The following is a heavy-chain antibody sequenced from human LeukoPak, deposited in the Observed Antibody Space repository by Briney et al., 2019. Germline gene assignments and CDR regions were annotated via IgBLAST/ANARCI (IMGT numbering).Heavy chain of an antibody. CDR1: GFTFSSYS. CDR2: ISSSGTTI. J-gene: IGHJ2*01. Sequence: GGSLRLSCAASGFTFSSYSMNWVRQAPGKGLEWVSYISSSGTTIYYADSVKGRFTISRDNAKNSMYLQMNSLRAEDTAVYYCAKHRGYSYAGGYWYFDLWGRGTLVTVSS. D-gene: IGHD5-18*01. CDR3: AKHRGYSYAGGYWYFDL. V-gene: IGHV3-48*01.